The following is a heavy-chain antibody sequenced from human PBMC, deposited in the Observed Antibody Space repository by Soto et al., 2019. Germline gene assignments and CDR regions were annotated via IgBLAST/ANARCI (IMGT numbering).Heavy chain of an antibody. J-gene: IGHJ3*02. V-gene: IGHV4-30-4*01. CDR2: IYYSGRT. CDR3: ARDVDSTILKPNDAFGI. CDR1: GDSIFGGDYY. D-gene: IGHD5-18*01. Sequence: PSETLSLTCTDSGDSIFGGDYYWSWIRQAPGKGLQWVGSIYYSGRTYYNPSLESRIAMTVDTSQNQFSLKLSSVTAADSAVYFCARDVDSTILKPNDAFGIWGQGSMVTVS.